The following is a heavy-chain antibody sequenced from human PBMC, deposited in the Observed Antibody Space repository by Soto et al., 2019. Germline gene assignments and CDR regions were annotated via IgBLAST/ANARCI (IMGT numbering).Heavy chain of an antibody. CDR2: IKQDGSEK. D-gene: IGHD3-3*01. CDR3: ARVDYDFWSGYYLYYFDY. J-gene: IGHJ4*02. CDR1: GFTFSSYW. Sequence: GGSLRLSCAASGFTFSSYWMSWVRQAPGKGLEWVANIKQDGSEKHYVDSVKGRFTISRDNAKNSLYLQMNSLRAEDTAVYYCARVDYDFWSGYYLYYFDYWGQGTLVTVSS. V-gene: IGHV3-7*01.